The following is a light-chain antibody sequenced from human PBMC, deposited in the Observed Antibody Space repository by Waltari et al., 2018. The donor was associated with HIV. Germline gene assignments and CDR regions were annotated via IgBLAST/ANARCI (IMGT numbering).Light chain of an antibody. V-gene: IGKV1-13*02. Sequence: AIQLTQSPSSLSASVGDRVTITCRPSQGITNAIAWYQQRPGKPPKLLISEASNLDSGVPSRFSGSGSGTDFTLTISSLQPEDFATYYCQQFQTFPLTFGGGTNIEIK. CDR2: EAS. CDR3: QQFQTFPLT. J-gene: IGKJ4*01. CDR1: QGITNA.